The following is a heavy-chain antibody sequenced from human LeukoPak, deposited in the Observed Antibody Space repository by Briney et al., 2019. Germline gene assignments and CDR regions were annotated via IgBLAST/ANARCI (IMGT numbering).Heavy chain of an antibody. CDR2: INHSGST. D-gene: IGHD6-13*01. CDR1: GGSFSGYY. Sequence: SETLSLTCAVYGGSFSGYYWSWTRQPPGKGLEWIGEINHSGSTNYNPSLKSRVTISVDTSKNQFSLKLSSVTAADTAVYYCARGQLVGVFDPWGQGTLVTVSS. J-gene: IGHJ5*02. V-gene: IGHV4-34*01. CDR3: ARGQLVGVFDP.